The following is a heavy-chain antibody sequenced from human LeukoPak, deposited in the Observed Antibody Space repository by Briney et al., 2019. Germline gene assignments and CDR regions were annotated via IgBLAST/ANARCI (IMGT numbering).Heavy chain of an antibody. CDR2: IIPILGIA. D-gene: IGHD3-10*01. Sequence: ASVKVSCKASGGTFISYAISWVRQAPGQGLEWMGRIIPILGIANYAQKFQGRVTITADKSTSTAYMELSSLRSEDTAVYYCARDRRVRGVIITPNDAFDIRGQGTMVTVSS. J-gene: IGHJ3*02. CDR3: ARDRRVRGVIITPNDAFDI. CDR1: GGTFISYA. V-gene: IGHV1-69*04.